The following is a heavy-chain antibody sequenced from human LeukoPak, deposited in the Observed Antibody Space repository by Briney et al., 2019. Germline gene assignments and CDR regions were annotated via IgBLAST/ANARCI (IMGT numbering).Heavy chain of an antibody. D-gene: IGHD2-2*01. V-gene: IGHV4-34*01. Sequence: SETLSLTCAVYGGSFSGYYWSWIRQPPGKGLEWIGEINHSGSTNYNPSLKSRVTISVDTSKNQFSLKLSSVAAADTAVYYCARVPNFYCSSTSCYPRAPFDYWGQGTLVTVSS. J-gene: IGHJ4*02. CDR2: INHSGST. CDR1: GGSFSGYY. CDR3: ARVPNFYCSSTSCYPRAPFDY.